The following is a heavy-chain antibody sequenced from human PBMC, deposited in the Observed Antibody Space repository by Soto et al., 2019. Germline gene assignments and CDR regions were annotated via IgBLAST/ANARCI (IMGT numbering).Heavy chain of an antibody. D-gene: IGHD6-19*01. J-gene: IGHJ4*02. Sequence: ASVKVSCKVSGYTLTELSMHWVRQAPGKGLEWMGGFDPEDGETIYAQKFQGRVTMTEDTSTDTAYMELSSLRSEDTAVYYCATLDLSGYSSGWNFDYWGQGTLVTVSS. CDR3: ATLDLSGYSSGWNFDY. CDR2: FDPEDGET. V-gene: IGHV1-24*01. CDR1: GYTLTELS.